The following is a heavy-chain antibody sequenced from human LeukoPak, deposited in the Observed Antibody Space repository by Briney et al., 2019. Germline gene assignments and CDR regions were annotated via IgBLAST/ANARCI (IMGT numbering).Heavy chain of an antibody. CDR3: ASAIVVVIGGAFDI. CDR2: ISYDGSNK. J-gene: IGHJ3*02. CDR1: GFTFSSYA. V-gene: IGHV3-30-3*01. D-gene: IGHD3-22*01. Sequence: PGGSLRLSCAASGFTFSSYAMHWVRQAPGKGLEWVAVISYDGSNKYYADSVKGRFTISRDNSKNTLYLQMNSLRAEDTAVYYCASAIVVVIGGAFDIWGQGTMVTVSS.